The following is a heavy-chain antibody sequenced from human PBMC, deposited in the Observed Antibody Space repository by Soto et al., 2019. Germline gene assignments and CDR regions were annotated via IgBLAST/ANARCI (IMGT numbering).Heavy chain of an antibody. CDR1: GFTFSSYE. J-gene: IGHJ4*02. V-gene: IGHV3-48*03. CDR3: ARALGILGVDY. D-gene: IGHD1-26*01. Sequence: GGSLRLSCEASGFTFSSYELSWVRQAPGKGLEWVSYISGSGSTTYYADSVKGRFTISRDNAKTSLYLQMNSLRAEDTAVYYCARALGILGVDYWGQGALVTVSS. CDR2: ISGSGSTT.